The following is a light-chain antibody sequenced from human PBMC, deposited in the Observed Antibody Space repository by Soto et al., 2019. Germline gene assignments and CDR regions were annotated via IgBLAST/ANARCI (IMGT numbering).Light chain of an antibody. CDR2: DVS. Sequence: QSALTQPRSVSGSPGQSVTISCTGASSDVGGYNYVSWYQQHPGKAPKLMIYDVSKRPSGVPDRFSGSKSGNTASLTISGLQTEDEADYYCSSYAGRYTYVFGTGTKVTVL. J-gene: IGLJ1*01. V-gene: IGLV2-11*01. CDR1: SSDVGGYNY. CDR3: SSYAGRYTYV.